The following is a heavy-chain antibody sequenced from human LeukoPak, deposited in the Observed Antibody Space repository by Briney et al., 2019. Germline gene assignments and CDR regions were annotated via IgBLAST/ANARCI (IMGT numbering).Heavy chain of an antibody. CDR3: ARLGAGPTYYDFWSGYSSFYFDY. Sequence: IPSETLSLTCTVSGGSTSSSNYYWGWIRQPPGKGLEWIGGIHYSGNTYYNPSLKSRVTISIDTSKNQFSLKLSSVTAADTAVYCCARLGAGPTYYDFWSGYSSFYFDYWGQGTLVTVSS. J-gene: IGHJ4*02. D-gene: IGHD3-3*01. CDR2: IHYSGNT. V-gene: IGHV4-39*01. CDR1: GGSTSSSNYY.